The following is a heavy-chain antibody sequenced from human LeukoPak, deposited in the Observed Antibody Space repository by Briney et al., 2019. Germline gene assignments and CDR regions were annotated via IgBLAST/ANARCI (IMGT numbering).Heavy chain of an antibody. CDR3: ATHDYYGSVGAFDI. J-gene: IGHJ3*02. Sequence: PSETLSLTCTVSGGSISSSSYYWGWIRQPPGKGLEWIGSIYYSGSTYYNPSLKSRVTISVDTSKNQFSLKLSSVTAADTAVYYCATHDYYGSVGAFDIWGQGTMVTVSS. V-gene: IGHV4-39*07. CDR2: IYYSGST. CDR1: GGSISSSSYY. D-gene: IGHD3-10*01.